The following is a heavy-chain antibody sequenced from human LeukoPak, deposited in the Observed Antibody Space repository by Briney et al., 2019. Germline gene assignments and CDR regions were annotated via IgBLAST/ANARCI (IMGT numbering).Heavy chain of an antibody. CDR3: AREGGVGRGNYYYYYYMDV. CDR1: GGSISSYY. D-gene: IGHD3-3*01. V-gene: IGHV4-4*07. Sequence: SETLSLTCTVSGGSISSYYWSWIRQPAGKGLEWIGRIYTSGSTNYNPSLKSRVTISVDTSKNQFSLKLSSVTAADTAVYYCAREGGVGRGNYYYYYYMDVWGKGTTVTVSS. CDR2: IYTSGST. J-gene: IGHJ6*03.